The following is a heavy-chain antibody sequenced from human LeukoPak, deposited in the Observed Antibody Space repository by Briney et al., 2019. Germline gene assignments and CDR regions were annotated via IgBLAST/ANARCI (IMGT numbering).Heavy chain of an antibody. J-gene: IGHJ4*02. V-gene: IGHV1-2*02. D-gene: IGHD3-16*01. CDR3: AILGEKGY. CDR2: INPNTGGT. CDR1: GYTFTGYY. Sequence: ASVKVSCKASGYTFTGYYMHWVRQAPGQGLEWMGWINPNTGGTNCTQKFQGRVTMTRDTSISTAYMELSSLRSDDTAVYYCAILGEKGYWGQGTLVTVSS.